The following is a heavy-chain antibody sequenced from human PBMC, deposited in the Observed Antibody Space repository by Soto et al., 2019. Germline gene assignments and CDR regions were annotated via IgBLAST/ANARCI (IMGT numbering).Heavy chain of an antibody. J-gene: IGHJ6*02. CDR3: TTSSCGGDCQPNRAFYYSHWDV. Sequence: QVHLEQSGPEVRKTGSSVKVSCKASGGTFSGYVITWVRQAPGQGFEWMGGIIPMIAETKSAQKFKGRVSFTADESMKTAYMELSGLTSEDTAMYFCTTSSCGGDCQPNRAFYYSHWDVWGQGTTVTVSS. CDR2: IIPMIAET. V-gene: IGHV1-69*13. CDR1: GGTFSGYV. D-gene: IGHD2-21*02.